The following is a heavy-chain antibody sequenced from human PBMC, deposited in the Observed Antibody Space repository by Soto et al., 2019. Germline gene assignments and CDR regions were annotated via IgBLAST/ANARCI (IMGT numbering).Heavy chain of an antibody. CDR3: ARGVTMVRGVIHTPYFDY. D-gene: IGHD3-10*01. CDR1: GGSISSGGYY. CDR2: IYYSGST. V-gene: IGHV4-31*03. Sequence: QVQLQESGPGLVKPSQTLSLTCTVSGGSISSGGYYWSWIRQHPGKGLEWIGYIYYSGSTYYNPTLKSRVNISVDTSKNQFSLKLSSVTAADTAVYYCARGVTMVRGVIHTPYFDYWGHGTLVTVSS. J-gene: IGHJ4*01.